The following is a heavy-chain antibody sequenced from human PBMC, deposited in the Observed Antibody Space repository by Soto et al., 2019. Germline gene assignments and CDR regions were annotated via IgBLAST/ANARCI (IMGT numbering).Heavy chain of an antibody. CDR1: GGSISSSNW. CDR2: IYHSGST. D-gene: IGHD3-3*01. CDR3: ARGPSITIFGVTYYFDY. V-gene: IGHV4-4*02. J-gene: IGHJ4*02. Sequence: QVQLQESGPGLVKPSGTLSLTCAVSGGSISSSNWWSWVRQPPGKGLEWIGEIYHSGSTNYNPSLKSRVTRSVDKSKNQFSLKLSSVTAADTAVYYCARGPSITIFGVTYYFDYWGQGTLVTVSS.